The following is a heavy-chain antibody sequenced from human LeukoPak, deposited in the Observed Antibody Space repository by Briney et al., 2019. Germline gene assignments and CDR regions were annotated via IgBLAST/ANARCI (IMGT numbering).Heavy chain of an antibody. Sequence: SETLSLTCTVYGGSITNYYWTWIRQPPGKGLEWIGYIHYSGSTNYNPSLKSRVTISVDTSKNQFSLKLSSVTAADTAVYYCARASITYYYYYMGVWGKGTTVTVSS. CDR2: IHYSGST. CDR3: ARASITYYYYYMGV. J-gene: IGHJ6*03. CDR1: GGSITNYY. V-gene: IGHV4-59*01. D-gene: IGHD1-20*01.